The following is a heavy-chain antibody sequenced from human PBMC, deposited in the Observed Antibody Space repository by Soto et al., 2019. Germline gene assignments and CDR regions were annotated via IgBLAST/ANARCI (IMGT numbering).Heavy chain of an antibody. J-gene: IGHJ5*02. CDR3: ARDLFPYSSSSSSFDP. Sequence: QVQLVQSGAEVKKPGSSVKVSCKASGGTFSSYAISWVRQAPGQGLEWMGGINPIFGTANYAQQFQGRVTITADESTSTAYMELSSLRSEDTAVYYCARDLFPYSSSSSSFDPWGQGTLVTVSS. V-gene: IGHV1-69*01. CDR2: INPIFGTA. CDR1: GGTFSSYA. D-gene: IGHD6-6*01.